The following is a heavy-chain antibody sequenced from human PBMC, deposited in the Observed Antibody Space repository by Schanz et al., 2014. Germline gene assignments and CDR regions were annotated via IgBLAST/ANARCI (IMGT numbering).Heavy chain of an antibody. J-gene: IGHJ6*03. CDR2: IIPILGIA. V-gene: IGHV1-69*04. CDR3: AGTYCSSTSCYTGYYYMDV. CDR1: GYTFTDYG. Sequence: QVQLVQSGAEVKKPGASVKVSCKASGYTFTDYGVIWVRQAPGQGLEWMGRIIPILGIADYAQKFQGRVTITADKSTSTASMELSSLRAEDTAVYYCAGTYCSSTSCYTGYYYMDVWGKGTTVTVSS. D-gene: IGHD2-2*02.